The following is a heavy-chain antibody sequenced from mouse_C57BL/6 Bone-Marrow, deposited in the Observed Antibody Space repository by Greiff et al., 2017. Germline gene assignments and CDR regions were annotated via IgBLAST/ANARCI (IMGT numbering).Heavy chain of an antibody. CDR2: ISYDGSN. V-gene: IGHV3-6*01. Sequence: EVQLVESGPGLVKPSQSLSLTCSVTGYSITSGYYWNWIRQFPGNKLEWLGYISYDGSNNYNSSLKNRIAITRDTSKNQFFLKLNSVTTEDTATYYCARNSWYFDVWGTGTTVTVSS. J-gene: IGHJ1*03. CDR1: GYSITSGYY. CDR3: ARNSWYFDV.